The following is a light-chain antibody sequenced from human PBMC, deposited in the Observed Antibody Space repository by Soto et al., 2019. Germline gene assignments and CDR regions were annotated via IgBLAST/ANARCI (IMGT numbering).Light chain of an antibody. Sequence: DIQLTQSPSFLSASVGDRVTITCRASQGINSYLAWYQQKPGKAPKLLIYATSTLYTEVPSRFSGSGSGTEFTLTNSSLQHDDFATYYCQQLTTYPLTFGGGTKLEI. V-gene: IGKV1-9*01. CDR1: QGINSY. CDR3: QQLTTYPLT. J-gene: IGKJ4*01. CDR2: ATS.